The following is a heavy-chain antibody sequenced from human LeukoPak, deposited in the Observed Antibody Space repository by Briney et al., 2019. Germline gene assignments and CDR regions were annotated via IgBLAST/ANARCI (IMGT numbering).Heavy chain of an antibody. CDR1: KFTFSHYG. D-gene: IGHD4-11*01. V-gene: IGHV3-33*06. Sequence: PGGSLRLSCAASKFTFSHYGMHWVRQAPGKGLEWVAVIWNDGSSQYYADSVKGRFTLSRDNSQKTLYLQMNSLRPEDTAVYYCAKDAERGFDYSNSLEKWGQGTLVTVSS. J-gene: IGHJ4*02. CDR3: AKDAERGFDYSNSLEK. CDR2: IWNDGSSQ.